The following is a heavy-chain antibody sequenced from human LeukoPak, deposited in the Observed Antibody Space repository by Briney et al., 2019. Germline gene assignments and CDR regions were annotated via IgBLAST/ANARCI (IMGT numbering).Heavy chain of an antibody. CDR2: ISGSGANT. D-gene: IGHD6-13*01. CDR1: GFTFTSYA. V-gene: IGHV3-23*01. Sequence: VGSLRLSCAASGFTFTSYAMSCVRQAPGKGLEWVSAISGSGANTYYADSVKGRFTISRDNSKDTLYLEMNSLRAEDTAVYYCANGRDSSSRTGFDYWGQGTLVPVSS. CDR3: ANGRDSSSRTGFDY. J-gene: IGHJ4*02.